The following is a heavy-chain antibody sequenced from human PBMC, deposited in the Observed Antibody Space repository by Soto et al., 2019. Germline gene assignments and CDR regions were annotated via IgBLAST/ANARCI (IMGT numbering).Heavy chain of an antibody. CDR3: AGGDHANIQLWVPFDY. CDR2: IIPIFGTA. J-gene: IGHJ4*02. Sequence: SVKVSCKASGGTFSSYAISWVRQAPGQGLEWMGGIIPIFGTANCAQKFQGRVTITADESTSTAYMELSSLRSEDTAVYYCAGGDHANIQLWVPFDYWGQGTLVTVSS. V-gene: IGHV1-69*13. D-gene: IGHD5-18*01. CDR1: GGTFSSYA.